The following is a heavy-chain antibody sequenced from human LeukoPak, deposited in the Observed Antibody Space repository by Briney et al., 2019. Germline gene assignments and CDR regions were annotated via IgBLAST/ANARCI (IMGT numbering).Heavy chain of an antibody. D-gene: IGHD6-13*01. Sequence: GGSLRLSCAASGFTFSSYAMSWVRQAPGKGLEWVSAISGSGGSTYYADSVKGRFTISRDNSKNTLYLQMNSLRAEDTAVYYCAKDTYIAAAGRGRPFVLPAFDTWGQGTMVTVSS. CDR2: ISGSGGST. J-gene: IGHJ3*02. CDR1: GFTFSSYA. CDR3: AKDTYIAAAGRGRPFVLPAFDT. V-gene: IGHV3-23*01.